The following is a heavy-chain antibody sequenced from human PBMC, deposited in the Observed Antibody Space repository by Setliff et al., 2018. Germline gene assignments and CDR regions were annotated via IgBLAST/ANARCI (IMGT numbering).Heavy chain of an antibody. J-gene: IGHJ2*01. V-gene: IGHV1-69*13. D-gene: IGHD5-18*01. Sequence: SVKVSCKASGGNFNNYAINWVRQAPGQGLEWVGRIIPLFGTTNFAQKLQGRVTITADESTSTAYMELSSLRSEDTAVYYCATIYGYNSLAWYSDLWGRGTLVTVSS. CDR3: ATIYGYNSLAWYSDL. CDR1: GGNFNNYA. CDR2: IIPLFGTT.